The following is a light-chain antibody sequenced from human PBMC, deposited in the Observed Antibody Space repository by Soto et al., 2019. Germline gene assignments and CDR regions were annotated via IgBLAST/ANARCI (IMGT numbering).Light chain of an antibody. J-gene: IGLJ1*01. CDR3: ISYTGSSTPYV. CDR2: EVR. Sequence: QSVLTQPASVSGSPGQSITISCTGTSNDVGGYNFVSWYQQHPGKAPKLMISEVRNRPSGVSNRFSGSKSGNTASLTISGLQAEDEADYYCISYTGSSTPYVFGTGTKVTVL. CDR1: SNDVGGYNF. V-gene: IGLV2-14*01.